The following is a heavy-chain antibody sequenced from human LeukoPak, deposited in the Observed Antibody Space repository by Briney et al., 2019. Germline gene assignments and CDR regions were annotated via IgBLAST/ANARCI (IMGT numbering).Heavy chain of an antibody. Sequence: TSETLSLTCTVSGGSISSGSYYWSWIRQPAGKGLEWIGRIYTSGSTNYNPSLKSRVTISVDTSKNQFSLKLSSVTAADTAVYYCASVASGSYYNYYYYYMDVWGKGTTVTVSS. CDR1: GGSISSGSYY. J-gene: IGHJ6*03. CDR2: IYTSGST. CDR3: ASVASGSYYNYYYYYMDV. D-gene: IGHD1-26*01. V-gene: IGHV4-61*02.